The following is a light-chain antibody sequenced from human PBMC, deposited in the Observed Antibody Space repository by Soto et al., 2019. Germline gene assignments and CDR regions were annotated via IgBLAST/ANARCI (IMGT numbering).Light chain of an antibody. Sequence: EIMVAQSPLTLYLSPGERATLSCRASQSVSSSYLAWYQQKPGQAPRLLIYGASSRATGIPDRFSGSGSGTDFTLTISRLEPEDFALYYCQQRRSWPITFGQGTRLEIK. V-gene: IGKV3D-20*02. CDR1: QSVSSSY. CDR2: GAS. CDR3: QQRRSWPIT. J-gene: IGKJ5*01.